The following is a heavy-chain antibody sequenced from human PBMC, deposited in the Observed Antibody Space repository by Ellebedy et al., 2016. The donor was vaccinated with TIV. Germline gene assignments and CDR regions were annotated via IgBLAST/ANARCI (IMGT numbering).Heavy chain of an antibody. CDR2: ITWDGGST. J-gene: IGHJ5*02. D-gene: IGHD6-13*01. CDR3: AKDAEAAGGWFDP. V-gene: IGHV3-43*01. CDR1: AFTFDDYS. Sequence: GESLKISCAASAFTFDDYSMHWVRQLPGKGLEWVSVITWDGGSTYYANSVKGRFTISRDNSKNSLYLQMNSLRTEDTALYYCAKDAEAAGGWFDPWGQGTLVIVSS.